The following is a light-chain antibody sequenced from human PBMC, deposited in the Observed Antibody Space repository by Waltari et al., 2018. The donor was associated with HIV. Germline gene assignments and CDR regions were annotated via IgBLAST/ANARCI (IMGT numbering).Light chain of an antibody. V-gene: IGLV1-40*01. Sequence: QSVLTQPPSVSGAPGQTVTISCDGSSPNIGAGQHVHWYKQVPGTSPKLVIYSNINRPSGVPDRFSASKSGTSASLAITGLQAEDEAHYYCQSHDRSLSGPWVFGGGTKLTVL. CDR3: QSHDRSLSGPWV. CDR2: SNI. CDR1: SPNIGAGQH. J-gene: IGLJ3*02.